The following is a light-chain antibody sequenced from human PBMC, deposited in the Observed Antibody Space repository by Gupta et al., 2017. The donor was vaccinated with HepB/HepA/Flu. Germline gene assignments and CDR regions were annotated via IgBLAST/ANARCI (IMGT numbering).Light chain of an antibody. CDR2: SNN. Sequence: QSVLTQPPSASATPGQRVTISCSGSTPNIGSNFVSWYQQVPGSAPKPLIYSNNQRPSGFPDRFSGSKSGTSASLAISGLQSDDEADYYCAAWDDSLSGPNWVFGGGTKVTV. J-gene: IGLJ3*02. CDR1: TPNIGSNF. CDR3: AAWDDSLSGPNWV. V-gene: IGLV1-44*01.